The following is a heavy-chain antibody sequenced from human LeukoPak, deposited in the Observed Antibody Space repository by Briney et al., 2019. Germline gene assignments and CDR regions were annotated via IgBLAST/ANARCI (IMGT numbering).Heavy chain of an antibody. D-gene: IGHD3-10*01. CDR1: GGSISSSSYY. J-gene: IGHJ2*01. CDR2: IYYSGST. CDR3: ARGIYSSGSYSPGYFDL. V-gene: IGHV4-39*07. Sequence: PSETLSLTCTVSGGSISSSSYYWGWIRQPPGKGLEWIGSIYYSGSTYYNPSLKSRVTISVDTSKNQFSLKLSSVTAADTAVYYCARGIYSSGSYSPGYFDLWGRGTLVTVSS.